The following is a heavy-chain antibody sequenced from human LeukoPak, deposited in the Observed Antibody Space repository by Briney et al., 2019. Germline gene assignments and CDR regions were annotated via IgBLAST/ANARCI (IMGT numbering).Heavy chain of an antibody. CDR1: GGTFSSYA. V-gene: IGHV1-69*05. J-gene: IGHJ5*02. Sequence: SVKVACKASGGTFSSYAISWVRQAPGQGLEWMGRIIPIFGTANYAQKFQGRVTITTDESTSTAYMELSSLRSEDTGVYYCARDPSYGRQWLGNWFDPWGQGTLVTVSS. CDR2: IIPIFGTA. CDR3: ARDPSYGRQWLGNWFDP. D-gene: IGHD6-19*01.